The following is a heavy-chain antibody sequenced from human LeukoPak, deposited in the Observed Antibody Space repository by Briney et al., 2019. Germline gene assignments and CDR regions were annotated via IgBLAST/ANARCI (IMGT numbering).Heavy chain of an antibody. CDR3: ASPPAGPDAFDI. D-gene: IGHD6-13*01. Sequence: GGSLRLSCAASGFTFSSYSLNWVRQAPGKGLEWVSSISSSSSYIYYADSVKGRFTISRDNAKNSLYLQMNSLRAEDTAVYYCASPPAGPDAFDIWGQGTMVTVSS. V-gene: IGHV3-21*01. CDR2: ISSSSSYI. CDR1: GFTFSSYS. J-gene: IGHJ3*02.